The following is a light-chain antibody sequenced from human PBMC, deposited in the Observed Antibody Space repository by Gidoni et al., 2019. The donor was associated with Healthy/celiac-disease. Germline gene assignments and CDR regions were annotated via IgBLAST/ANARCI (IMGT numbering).Light chain of an antibody. V-gene: IGKV3-20*01. Sequence: IVLTQSPGTLSLSPVERATLSCRASQSVSSSYLAWYQQKPGQAPRLLIYGASSRATGIPDRFSGSGSGTDFTLTISRLEPEDFAVYYCQQYGSSLITFGGGTKVEIK. J-gene: IGKJ4*01. CDR3: QQYGSSLIT. CDR2: GAS. CDR1: QSVSSSY.